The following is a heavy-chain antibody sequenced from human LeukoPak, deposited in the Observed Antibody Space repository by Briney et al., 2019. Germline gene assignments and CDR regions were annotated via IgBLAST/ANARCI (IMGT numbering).Heavy chain of an antibody. CDR2: ITPSGDSA. J-gene: IGHJ4*02. V-gene: IGHV1-46*02. D-gene: IGHD1-26*01. Sequence: ASVKVSCKASGYTFNLYYMLWVRQATGQGLEWLGVITPSGDSATYAQSFHGRVTMTRDLSTNTFYMDLGSLRSEDTAVYYCARDWDKMDYWGQGTLITVAS. CDR3: ARDWDKMDY. CDR1: GYTFNLYY.